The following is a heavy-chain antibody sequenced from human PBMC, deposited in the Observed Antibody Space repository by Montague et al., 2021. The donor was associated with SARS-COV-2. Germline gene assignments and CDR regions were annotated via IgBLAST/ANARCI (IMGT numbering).Heavy chain of an antibody. V-gene: IGHV4-38-2*02. D-gene: IGHD2-2*01. CDR3: ARSQDCSTTSCHFDY. J-gene: IGHJ4*02. Sequence: SETPSLTRTVSGYSISSGYYWGWIRQPPGKGLEWIGSIYHSGSTXYNPSLKSRVTISVDTSKNQFSLKLSSVTAADTAVYYCARSQDCSTTSCHFDYWGQGTLVTVSS. CDR2: IYHSGST. CDR1: GYSISSGYY.